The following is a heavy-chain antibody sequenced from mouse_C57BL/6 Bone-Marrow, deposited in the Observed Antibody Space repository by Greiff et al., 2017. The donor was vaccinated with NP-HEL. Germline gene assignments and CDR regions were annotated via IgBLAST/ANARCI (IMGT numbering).Heavy chain of an antibody. CDR3: ARWGISFITTVVAGGDFDY. Sequence: VQLQQPGAELVKPGASVKLSCKASGYTFTSYWMHWVKQRPGQGLEWIGMIHPNSVSTNYNEKYKSKATLTVDKSSSTAYMQLSSLTSETSAVYYCARWGISFITTVVAGGDFDYWGQGTTLTVSS. CDR2: IHPNSVST. D-gene: IGHD1-1*01. J-gene: IGHJ2*01. CDR1: GYTFTSYW. V-gene: IGHV1-64*01.